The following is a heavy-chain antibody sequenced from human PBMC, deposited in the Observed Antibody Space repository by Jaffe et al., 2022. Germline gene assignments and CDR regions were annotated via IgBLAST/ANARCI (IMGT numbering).Heavy chain of an antibody. CDR1: GFTVSSNC. J-gene: IGHJ2*01. CDR2: IYSDDST. Sequence: EVQLVESGGGLVQPGGSLRLSCATSGFTVSSNCMTWVRQAPGKGLEWVSVIYSDDSTYYADSVKGRFTISRDNAQNTLYLQMDSLRTEDTAVYYCGRDGGYWYFDLWGRGTLVTVSS. V-gene: IGHV3-66*02. CDR3: GRDGGYWYFDL.